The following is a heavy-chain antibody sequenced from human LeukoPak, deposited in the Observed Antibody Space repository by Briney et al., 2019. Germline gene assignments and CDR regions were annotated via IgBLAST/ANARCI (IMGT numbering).Heavy chain of an antibody. CDR1: GGSISSYY. V-gene: IGHV4-59*01. CDR2: IYYSGST. J-gene: IGHJ4*02. Sequence: SETLSLTCTVSGGSISSYYWSWIRQPPGKGLEWIGYIYYSGSTNYNPSLKSRVTISVDTSKNQFSLKLSSVTAADTAVYYCARAPVSGVGATLPDYWGQGTLVTVSS. CDR3: ARAPVSGVGATLPDY. D-gene: IGHD1-26*01.